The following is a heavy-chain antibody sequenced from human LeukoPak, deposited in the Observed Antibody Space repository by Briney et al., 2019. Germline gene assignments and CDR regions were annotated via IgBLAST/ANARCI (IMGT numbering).Heavy chain of an antibody. D-gene: IGHD3-16*02. J-gene: IGHJ5*02. CDR2: INHSGST. Sequence: SETLSLTCAVYGGSFSVYYWSWIRQPPGKGLEWIGEINHSGSTNYNPSLKSRVTISVDTSKNQFSLKLSSVTAADTAVYYCARGRNDYVWGSYRPYNWFDPWGQGTLVTVSS. V-gene: IGHV4-34*01. CDR3: ARGRNDYVWGSYRPYNWFDP. CDR1: GGSFSVYY.